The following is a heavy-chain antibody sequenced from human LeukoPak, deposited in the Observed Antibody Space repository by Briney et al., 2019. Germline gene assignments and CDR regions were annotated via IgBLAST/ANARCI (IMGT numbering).Heavy chain of an antibody. CDR2: ISGSGGST. V-gene: IGHV3-23*01. J-gene: IGHJ4*02. CDR3: AKDRVGIAAARPTSDYFDY. CDR1: GFTFSSYA. Sequence: LPGGSLRLSCAASGFTFSSYAMSWVRPAPGKGLEWVSAISGSGGSTYYADSVKGRFTISRDNSKNTLYLQMNSLRAEDTAVYYCAKDRVGIAAARPTSDYFDYWGQGTLVTVSS. D-gene: IGHD6-13*01.